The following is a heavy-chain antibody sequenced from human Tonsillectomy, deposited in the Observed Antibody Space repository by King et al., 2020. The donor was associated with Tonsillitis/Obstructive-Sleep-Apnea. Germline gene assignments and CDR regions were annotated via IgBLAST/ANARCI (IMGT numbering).Heavy chain of an antibody. Sequence: QLVQSGAEVKKPGASVKVSCKASGYTFTGYYMHWVRQAPGQGLEWMGRINPNSGGTNYAQKFQGRGTMTRDTSISTAYMELSRLRSDDSAVYYCARAETPVVVITGWFDPWGQETLVTVSS. CDR3: ARAETPVVVITGWFDP. CDR2: INPNSGGT. V-gene: IGHV1-2*06. CDR1: GYTFTGYY. J-gene: IGHJ5*02. D-gene: IGHD3-22*01.